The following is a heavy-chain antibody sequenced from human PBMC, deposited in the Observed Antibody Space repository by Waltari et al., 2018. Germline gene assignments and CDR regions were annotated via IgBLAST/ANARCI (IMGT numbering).Heavy chain of an antibody. CDR1: GKVLPDYY. CDR3: ARSLSEDIVPTTGVFFDY. J-gene: IGHJ4*02. V-gene: IGHV1-69-2*01. Sequence: EVHLTQSGAEVKKPGTSVIVSCNVTGKVLPDYYMHWVRQAPGKGPEWMGLVDLKDGETKYAENFRARVTIIADTSTDIVHMELKSLRSEDTAVYYCARSLSEDIVPTTGVFFDYWGQGSLVTVSS. CDR2: VDLKDGET. D-gene: IGHD5-12*01.